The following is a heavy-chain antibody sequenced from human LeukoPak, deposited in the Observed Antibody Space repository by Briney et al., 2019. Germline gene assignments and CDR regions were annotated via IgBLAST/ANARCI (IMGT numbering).Heavy chain of an antibody. Sequence: SETLSLTCTVSGYSTSSGYFWGWIRQPPGKGLEWIGSIYHSGTTYYNPSLESRVTISVDTSKNQFSLKLTSVTAADTAVYYCARGYSSSWYFNWFDPWGQGTLVTVSS. CDR3: ARGYSSSWYFNWFDP. J-gene: IGHJ5*02. CDR1: GYSTSSGYF. CDR2: IYHSGTT. V-gene: IGHV4-38-2*02. D-gene: IGHD6-13*01.